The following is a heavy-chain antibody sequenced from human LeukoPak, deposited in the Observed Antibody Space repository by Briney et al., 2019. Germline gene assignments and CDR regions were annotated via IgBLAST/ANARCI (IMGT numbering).Heavy chain of an antibody. CDR2: ISGNGGST. CDR1: GFTFDDYA. CDR3: AKDPATRDGHGAWFDP. D-gene: IGHD5-24*01. J-gene: IGHJ5*02. V-gene: IGHV3-43*02. Sequence: PGGSPRLSCAASGFTFDDYAMHWVRLAPGKGLEWVSLISGNGGSTFYAASVKGRFTISRDNSKNSLYLQMNSLRTEDTALYYCAKDPATRDGHGAWFDPWGQGTLVTVSS.